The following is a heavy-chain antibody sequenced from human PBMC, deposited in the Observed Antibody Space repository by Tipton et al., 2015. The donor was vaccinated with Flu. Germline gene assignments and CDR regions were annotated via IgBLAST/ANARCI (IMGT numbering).Heavy chain of an antibody. D-gene: IGHD3-10*01. CDR1: GDSISSGYY. Sequence: TLSLTCTVSGDSISSGYYWGWIRQPPGKGLEWIGSISHTGTTNYNPSLRSRVTISVDTSKNQFSLRLTSVTAADTAVYYCARHYYEPGSDPFHIDSWGQGALVTVSS. CDR3: ARHYYEPGSDPFHIDS. J-gene: IGHJ4*02. V-gene: IGHV4-38-2*02. CDR2: ISHTGTT.